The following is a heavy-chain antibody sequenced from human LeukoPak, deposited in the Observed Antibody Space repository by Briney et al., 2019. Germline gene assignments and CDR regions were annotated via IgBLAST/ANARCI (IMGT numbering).Heavy chain of an antibody. CDR2: IYYSGST. CDR1: GGSISSGGYY. D-gene: IGHD1-26*01. Sequence: SETLSLTCTVSGGSISSGGYYWSWIRQHPGKGLEWIGYIYYSGSTYYNPSLKSRVTISVDTSKNQFSLKLSSVTAADTAVYYCARFGWELLFGKSYWYFDLWGRGTLVTVSS. CDR3: ARFGWELLFGKSYWYFDL. J-gene: IGHJ2*01. V-gene: IGHV4-31*03.